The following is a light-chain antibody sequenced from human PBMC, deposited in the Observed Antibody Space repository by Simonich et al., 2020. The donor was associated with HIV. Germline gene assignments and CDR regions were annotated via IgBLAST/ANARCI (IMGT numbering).Light chain of an antibody. CDR1: QSVLYSSNNKNY. J-gene: IGKJ2*01. V-gene: IGKV4-1*01. CDR2: WAS. Sequence: DIVMTQSPDSLAVSLGERATINCESSQSVLYSSNNKNYLAWYQQKPGQPPKLLIYWASTRESGVPDRFSGSGSGTDFTLTISSLQAEDVAVYYCQQYYSTPYTFARGPSWRSN. CDR3: QQYYSTPYT.